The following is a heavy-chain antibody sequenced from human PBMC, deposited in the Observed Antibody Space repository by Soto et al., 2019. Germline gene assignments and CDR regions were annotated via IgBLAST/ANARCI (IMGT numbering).Heavy chain of an antibody. D-gene: IGHD6-13*01. CDR3: ARGGSSWYLDYYGMAV. V-gene: IGHV3-48*02. CDR1: GFTFSSYS. CDR2: ISSSSSTI. J-gene: IGHJ6*02. Sequence: PGGSLRLSCAASGFTFSSYSMNWVRQAPGKGLEWVSYISSSSSTIYYADSVKGRFTISRDNAKNSLYLQMNSLRDEDTAVYYCARGGSSWYLDYYGMAVWGQGTTVTVSS.